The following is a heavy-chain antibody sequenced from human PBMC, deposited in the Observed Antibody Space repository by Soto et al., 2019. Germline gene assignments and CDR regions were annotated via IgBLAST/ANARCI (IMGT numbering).Heavy chain of an antibody. CDR2: IIPIFGTT. CDR1: GGTFSSFA. CDR3: ARDRDHTYDY. V-gene: IGHV1-69*01. J-gene: IGHJ4*02. Sequence: QVQLVQSGAEVKTPGSSVKVSCKASGGTFSSFAISWVRQAPGQGLEWMGGIIPIFGTTNYAQKFQGRVTITADESTSTAYMEVTTLRSEDTAVYYCARDRDHTYDYWGQGTLVTVSS.